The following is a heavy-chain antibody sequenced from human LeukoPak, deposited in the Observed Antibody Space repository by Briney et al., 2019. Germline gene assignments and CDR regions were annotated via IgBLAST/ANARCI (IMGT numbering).Heavy chain of an antibody. CDR2: IYYTGST. V-gene: IGHV4-59*11. CDR1: GGSISSHY. D-gene: IGHD3-10*01. CDR3: ARVNQDYYGSGKYYSVDWFDP. J-gene: IGHJ5*02. Sequence: SETLSLTCTVSGGSISSHYWSWIRQSPGKGLEWIGYIYYTGSTKYNPSLKSRVTISIDTSKNQFSLKLISVSVADTAVYYCARVNQDYYGSGKYYSVDWFDPWGQGTQVTVSS.